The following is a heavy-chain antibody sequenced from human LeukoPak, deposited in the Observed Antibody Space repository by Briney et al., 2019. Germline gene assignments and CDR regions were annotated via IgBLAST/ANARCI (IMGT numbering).Heavy chain of an antibody. V-gene: IGHV3-30*18. CDR3: AKRAGSGWYRKGAFDI. CDR1: GFTFSSYG. CDR2: ISYDGSNK. J-gene: IGHJ3*02. D-gene: IGHD6-19*01. Sequence: GGSLRLSCAASGFTFSSYGMHWVRQAPGKGLEWVAFISYDGSNKYYADSVKGRFTISRDNSKTALYLQMNSLRAEDTDVYYCAKRAGSGWYRKGAFDIWGQGTMVTVSS.